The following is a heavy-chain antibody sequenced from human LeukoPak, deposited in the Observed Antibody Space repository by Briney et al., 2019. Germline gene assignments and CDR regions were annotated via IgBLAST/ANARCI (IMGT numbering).Heavy chain of an antibody. V-gene: IGHV4-34*01. CDR1: GGSFSGYY. Sequence: PSETLSLTCAVYGGSFSGYYWSWIRQPPGKGLEWIGEINHSGSTNYNPSLKSRVTISVDTSKNQFSLKLSSVTAADTAVYYCARVAERQNRKKLGRGGYYFDYWGQGTLVTVSS. CDR2: INHSGST. CDR3: ARVAERQNRKKLGRGGYYFDY. J-gene: IGHJ4*02. D-gene: IGHD7-27*01.